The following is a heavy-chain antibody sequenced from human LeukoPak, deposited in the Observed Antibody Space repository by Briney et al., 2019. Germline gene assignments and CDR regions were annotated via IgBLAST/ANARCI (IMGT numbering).Heavy chain of an antibody. V-gene: IGHV4-59*08. Sequence: PSETLSLTCTVSGASISNHYWTWIRQPPGKGLEWIGYMDSNGITNDNPSLKSRVTISVDTSKNQLSLRLTSVTAADTAVYYCARHTIFRYQLPSYYFDYWGQGTLVTVSS. CDR3: ARHTIFRYQLPSYYFDY. J-gene: IGHJ4*02. CDR2: MDSNGIT. D-gene: IGHD2-2*01. CDR1: GASISNHY.